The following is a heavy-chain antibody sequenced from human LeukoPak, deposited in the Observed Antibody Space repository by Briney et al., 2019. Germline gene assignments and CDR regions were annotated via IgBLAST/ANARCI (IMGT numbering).Heavy chain of an antibody. V-gene: IGHV4-39*07. CDR2: IFFNGRT. CDR3: ARVRNTAMEMHFDY. J-gene: IGHJ4*02. CDR1: GDSISSGRFY. D-gene: IGHD5-18*01. Sequence: SETLSLTCSVSGDSISSGRFYWGWIRQSPGKGLEWIGNIFFNGRTYYNPSLNSRVTISLDMSKNHFSLKLTSVTAADTAVYYCARVRNTAMEMHFDYWGQGTLVTVSS.